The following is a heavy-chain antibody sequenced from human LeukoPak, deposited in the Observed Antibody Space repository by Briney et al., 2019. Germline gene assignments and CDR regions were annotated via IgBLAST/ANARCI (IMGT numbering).Heavy chain of an antibody. CDR3: ARGRSGSGNYYHAAFDI. D-gene: IGHD3-10*01. CDR1: GFTFSTYW. Sequence: PGGSLRLSCAASGFTFSTYWMNWVRQAPGKGLEWVASIKLDEGENYYVDSVKGRFTISRDNAKNSLSLQMNSLRAEDTAVYYCARGRSGSGNYYHAAFDIWGQGTMVTVSS. CDR2: IKLDEGEN. J-gene: IGHJ3*02. V-gene: IGHV3-7*01.